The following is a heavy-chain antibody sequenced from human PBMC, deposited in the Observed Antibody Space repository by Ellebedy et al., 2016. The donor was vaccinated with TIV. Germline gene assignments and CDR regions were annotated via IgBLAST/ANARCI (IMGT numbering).Heavy chain of an antibody. Sequence: GGSLRLSCAASGFSFGSYWMSWVRQAPGKGLEWVANIRVDGNEKYYVDSVKGRFTISRDNAKNSLYLQMNSLRVEDTALYYCATDGSYGDYLFPQHAFVFWGQGTMVTVSS. V-gene: IGHV3-7*01. D-gene: IGHD4-17*01. CDR3: ATDGSYGDYLFPQHAFVF. J-gene: IGHJ3*01. CDR1: GFSFGSYW. CDR2: IRVDGNEK.